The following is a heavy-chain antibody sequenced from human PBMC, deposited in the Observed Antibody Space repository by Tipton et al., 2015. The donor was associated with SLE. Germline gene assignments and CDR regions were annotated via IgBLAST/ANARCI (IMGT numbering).Heavy chain of an antibody. V-gene: IGHV4-61*01. CDR2: IYYSGST. CDR3: ARSNPDIYSSSWYVGFDP. CDR1: GGSVSSGSYY. Sequence: GLVKPSETLSLTCTVSGGSVSSGSYYWSWIRQPPGKGLEWIGYIYYSGSTNYNPSLKSRVTISVDTSKNQFSLKLSSVTAADTAVYYCARSNPDIYSSSWYVGFDPWGQGTLVTVSS. J-gene: IGHJ5*02. D-gene: IGHD6-13*01.